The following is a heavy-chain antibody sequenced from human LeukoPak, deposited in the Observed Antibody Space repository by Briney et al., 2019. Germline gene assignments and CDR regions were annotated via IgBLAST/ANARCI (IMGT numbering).Heavy chain of an antibody. CDR3: ARGIVGATYFDY. CDR1: GGSISSYY. V-gene: IGHV4-59*01. J-gene: IGHJ4*02. Sequence: SETLSLTCTVSGGSISSYYWSWIRQPPGKGLEWIGYIYYSGSTNYNPSLISRVTISVDTSKNQFSLKLSSVTAADTAVYYCARGIVGATYFDYWGQGTLVTVSS. CDR2: IYYSGST. D-gene: IGHD1-26*01.